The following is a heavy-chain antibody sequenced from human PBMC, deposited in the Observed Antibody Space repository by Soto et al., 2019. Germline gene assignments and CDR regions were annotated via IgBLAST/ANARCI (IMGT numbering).Heavy chain of an antibody. CDR1: GRSISSVNYY. CDR3: ARHPSRRYYDSSGYYYPLVYGMDV. D-gene: IGHD3-22*01. V-gene: IGHV4-30-4*01. Sequence: SETLSLTCTVSGRSISSVNYYWSWIRQPPGKGLEWIGYIYYSGSTYYNPSPKSRVTISVDTSKNQFSLKLSSVTAADTAVYYCARHPSRRYYDSSGYYYPLVYGMDVWGQGTTVTVSS. CDR2: IYYSGST. J-gene: IGHJ6*02.